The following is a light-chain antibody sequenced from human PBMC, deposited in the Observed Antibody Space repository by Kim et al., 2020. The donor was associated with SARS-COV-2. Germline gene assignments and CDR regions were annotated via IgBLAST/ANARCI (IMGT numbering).Light chain of an antibody. CDR2: GAS. J-gene: IGKJ1*01. Sequence: EIVLTQSPGSLSLSPGERVTLSCRASQIISSDYLAWYQQKPGQAPRLIIWGASNRAGGVPDRFSGSGSGTDFTLTISRLEPEDFAVFYCQWYGRSPRPTLGQGTKVDIK. V-gene: IGKV3-20*01. CDR1: QIISSDY. CDR3: QWYGRSPRPT.